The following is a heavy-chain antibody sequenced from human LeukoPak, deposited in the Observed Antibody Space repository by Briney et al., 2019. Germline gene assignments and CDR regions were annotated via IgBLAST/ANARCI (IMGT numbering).Heavy chain of an antibody. D-gene: IGHD3-3*01. CDR2: INPGGGST. Sequence: ASVKVSCKASGYSLTSYYMHWVRQPPGQGLEWMGIINPGGGSTSYAQKFQGRVTTTRDTSTSTVYMALSSLRSEETAVYYCARTGGVATTFAYWGEGTLVTV. CDR1: GYSLTSYY. V-gene: IGHV1-46*01. J-gene: IGHJ4*02. CDR3: ARTGGVATTFAY.